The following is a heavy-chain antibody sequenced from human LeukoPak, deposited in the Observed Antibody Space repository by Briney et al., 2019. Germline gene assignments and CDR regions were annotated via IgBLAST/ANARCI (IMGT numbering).Heavy chain of an antibody. CDR3: ARDGALDY. CDR1: GYTFTSYY. D-gene: IGHD3-10*01. Sequence: ASVKVPCKASGYTFTSYYMHWVRQAPGQGLEWMGIVNPSGGSTSYAQKFQGRVTMTRDTSISTAYMDLSRLTFDDTAVFYCARDGALDYWGQGTLVTVSS. V-gene: IGHV1-46*01. CDR2: VNPSGGST. J-gene: IGHJ4*02.